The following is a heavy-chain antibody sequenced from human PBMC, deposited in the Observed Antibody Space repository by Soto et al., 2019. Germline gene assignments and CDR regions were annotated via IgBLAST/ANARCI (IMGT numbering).Heavy chain of an antibody. CDR1: GGSISSGGYS. V-gene: IGHV4-30-2*01. Sequence: PSEILSLTCAVSGGSISSGGYSWSWIRQPPGKGLEWIGYIFHSGSPYYNPSLKSRVTISVDRSKNQFSLKLSSVTAADTAVYYCARAHYGDYGYGMDVWGQGTTVTVSS. CDR3: ARAHYGDYGYGMDV. D-gene: IGHD4-17*01. CDR2: IFHSGSP. J-gene: IGHJ6*02.